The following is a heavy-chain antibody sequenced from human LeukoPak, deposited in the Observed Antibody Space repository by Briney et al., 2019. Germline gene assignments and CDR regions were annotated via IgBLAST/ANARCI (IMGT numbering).Heavy chain of an antibody. CDR1: GFTFSSYA. Sequence: PGGSLRLSCAASGFTFSSYAMSWVRQAPGKGLEWVSAISGSGGSTYYADSVKGRFTISRDNSKNTLYLQMNSLRAEDTAVYYCARSGRVLRYFDWLSPRPFDYWGQGTLVTVSS. CDR2: ISGSGGST. J-gene: IGHJ4*02. V-gene: IGHV3-23*01. CDR3: ARSGRVLRYFDWLSPRPFDY. D-gene: IGHD3-9*01.